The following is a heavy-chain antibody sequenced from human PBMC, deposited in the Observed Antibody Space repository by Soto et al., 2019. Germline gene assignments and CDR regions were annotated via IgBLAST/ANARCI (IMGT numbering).Heavy chain of an antibody. Sequence: EVQLVESGGGLVQPGRSLRLSCAASGFTFDDYAMHWVRQAPGKGLEWVSGISWNSGSIGYADSVKGRFTISRHNAKNSLYLQMNSLRAEDTALYYCAKAKGYSSGWSDYWGQGTLVTVSS. V-gene: IGHV3-9*01. CDR2: ISWNSGSI. CDR1: GFTFDDYA. D-gene: IGHD6-19*01. J-gene: IGHJ4*02. CDR3: AKAKGYSSGWSDY.